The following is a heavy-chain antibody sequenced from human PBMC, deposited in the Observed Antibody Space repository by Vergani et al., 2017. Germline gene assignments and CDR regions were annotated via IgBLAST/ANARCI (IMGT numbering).Heavy chain of an antibody. CDR2: VDPEDGET. CDR1: GYTFTDHY. CDR3: ATRETGTTGGMEV. J-gene: IGHJ6*02. V-gene: IGHV1-69-2*01. D-gene: IGHD3-10*01. Sequence: EVQLVQSGAEVKKPGATMKISCKVSGYTFTDHYMHWVKQAPGKGLEWMGLVDPEDGETIYAEKFKGRVTIAADTSTDTAHLELSSLRSEDTAVYYCATRETGTTGGMEVWGQGTTVIVSS.